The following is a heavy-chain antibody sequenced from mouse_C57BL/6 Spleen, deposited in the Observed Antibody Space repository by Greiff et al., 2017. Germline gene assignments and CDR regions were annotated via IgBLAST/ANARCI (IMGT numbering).Heavy chain of an antibody. CDR2: IRLKSDNYAT. J-gene: IGHJ2*01. V-gene: IGHV6-3*01. Sequence: EVMLVESGGGLVQPGGSMKLSCVASGFTFSNYWMNWVRQSPEKGLEWVAQIRLKSDNYATHYAESVQGRFTISRDDSKSSVYLQMNNLRAEDTGIYYCSALLPFGPYWGQGTTLTVSS. D-gene: IGHD1-1*01. CDR3: SALLPFGPY. CDR1: GFTFSNYW.